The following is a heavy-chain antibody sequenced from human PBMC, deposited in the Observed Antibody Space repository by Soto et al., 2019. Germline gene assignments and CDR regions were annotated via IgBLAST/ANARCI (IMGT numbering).Heavy chain of an antibody. D-gene: IGHD2-2*01. CDR1: GFTFSTYW. Sequence: EVQLVESGGGLVQPGGSLRLSCAASGFTFSTYWMHWIRQVPGKGLEWVSRINSDASHTYYADSVKGRFTISRDNAKNTLHLEMNSLRAEDTAGYYCVRDGDCITTSCYGSWFDPWGQGTLVTVSS. CDR2: INSDASHT. CDR3: VRDGDCITTSCYGSWFDP. J-gene: IGHJ5*02. V-gene: IGHV3-74*01.